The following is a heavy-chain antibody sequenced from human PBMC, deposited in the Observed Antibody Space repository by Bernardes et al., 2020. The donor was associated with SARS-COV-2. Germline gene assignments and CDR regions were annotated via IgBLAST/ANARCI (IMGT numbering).Heavy chain of an antibody. CDR2: IYTRGST. Sequence: EPLSLPSTVSAGSINSYYCSWIRPPAPKGLEWLGPIYTRGSTNYNPSLKSRVTMSVDISNNQFSLRLSAVTAADTAVYYCARVVPYTTSSYYFDYWGQGTLVTVSS. CDR3: ARVVPYTTSSYYFDY. CDR1: AGSINSYY. V-gene: IGHV4-4*07. J-gene: IGHJ4*02. D-gene: IGHD6-6*01.